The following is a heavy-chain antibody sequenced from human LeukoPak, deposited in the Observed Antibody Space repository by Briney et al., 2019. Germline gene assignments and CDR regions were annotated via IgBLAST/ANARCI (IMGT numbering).Heavy chain of an antibody. CDR3: AREGPYSDSSRSRFDY. CDR2: INPSGGST. CDR1: GYTFTNYY. D-gene: IGHD6-6*01. J-gene: IGHJ4*02. Sequence: AAVKVSCKASGYTFTNYYIHWVRQAPGQGLEWTGIINPSGGSTSYAQKFQGRVTMTRDTSTSTVYMELSSLRSEDTAVYYCAREGPYSDSSRSRFDYWGQGTLVSVSA. V-gene: IGHV1-46*01.